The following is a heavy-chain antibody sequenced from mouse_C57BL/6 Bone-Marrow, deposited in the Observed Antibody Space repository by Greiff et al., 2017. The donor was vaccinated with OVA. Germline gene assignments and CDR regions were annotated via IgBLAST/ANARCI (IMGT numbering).Heavy chain of an antibody. J-gene: IGHJ4*01. CDR3: AREGDYYCGSSRYYYAMDY. D-gene: IGHD1-1*01. CDR1: GYTFTSYW. Sequence: QVHVKQPGAELVRPGSSVKLSCKASGYTFTSYWMDWVKQRPGQGLEWIGNIYPSDSETHYNQKFKDKATLTVDKSSSTAYMQLSSLTSEDSAVYYCAREGDYYCGSSRYYYAMDYWGQGTSVTVSS. V-gene: IGHV1-61*01. CDR2: IYPSDSET.